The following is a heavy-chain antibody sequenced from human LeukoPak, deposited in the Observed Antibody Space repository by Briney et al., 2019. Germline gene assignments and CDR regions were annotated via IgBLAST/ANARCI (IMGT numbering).Heavy chain of an antibody. J-gene: IGHJ4*02. D-gene: IGHD6-13*01. CDR2: ISGSGGST. Sequence: PGGSLRLSCAASGFTVSSNYMSWVRQAPGKGLEWVSAISGSGGSTYYADSVKGRFTISRDNSKNTLYLQMNSLRAEDTAVYYCAKDLQQQLVWAGGGILTHYWGQGTLVTVSS. CDR1: GFTVSSNY. V-gene: IGHV3-23*01. CDR3: AKDLQQQLVWAGGGILTHY.